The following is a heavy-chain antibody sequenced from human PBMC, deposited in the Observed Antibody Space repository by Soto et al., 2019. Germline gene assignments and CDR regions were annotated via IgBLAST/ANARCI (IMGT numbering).Heavy chain of an antibody. J-gene: IGHJ5*02. D-gene: IGHD1-1*01. V-gene: IGHV4-4*07. Sequence: PSETLSLTCTVSGASISGFYWSWIRKSAGKGLEWIGRIYATGTNDYNPALKSRVMMSVDTSKKQFSLKLRSVTAADTAVYYWGSDGTKTLRDWFDPWGQGISVTVSS. CDR1: GASISGFY. CDR3: GSDGTKTLRDWFDP. CDR2: IYATGTN.